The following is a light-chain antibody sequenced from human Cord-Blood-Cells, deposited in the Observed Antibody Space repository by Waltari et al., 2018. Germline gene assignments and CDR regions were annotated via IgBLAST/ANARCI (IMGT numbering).Light chain of an antibody. V-gene: IGKV3-11*01. CDR2: DAS. Sequence: IVLTHSPATLSSSPGERSTLSCRASQSVSSYLACYQQKPGQAPRLLIYDASNRATGIPARFSGSGSGTDFTLTISSLEPEDFAVYYCQQRSNWPPKYSFGQGTKLEIK. CDR3: QQRSNWPPKYS. CDR1: QSVSSY. J-gene: IGKJ2*03.